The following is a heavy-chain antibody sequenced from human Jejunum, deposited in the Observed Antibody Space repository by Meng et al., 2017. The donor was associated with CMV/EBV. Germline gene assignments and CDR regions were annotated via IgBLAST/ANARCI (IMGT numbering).Heavy chain of an antibody. CDR3: ARLYSSSSYRFDP. CDR2: ISSSGSTI. V-gene: IGHV3-48*03. J-gene: IGHJ5*02. CDR1: GFTFSSYE. Sequence: AGFTFSSYEMNWVRQAPGKGLEWVSYISSSGSTIYYADSVKGRFTISRDNAKNSLYLQMNSLRAEDTAVYYCARLYSSSSYRFDPWGQGTLVTVSS. D-gene: IGHD6-6*01.